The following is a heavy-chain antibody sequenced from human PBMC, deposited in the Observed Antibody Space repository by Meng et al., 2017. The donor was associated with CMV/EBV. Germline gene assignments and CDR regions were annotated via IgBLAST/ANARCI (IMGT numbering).Heavy chain of an antibody. Sequence: GESLKISCAAPGFTFTSYWMSWVRQAPGKGLEWVANIKQDGSEKYYVDSVKGRFTISRDNAKNSLSLQMNSLRAEDTAVYYCARDSTAVGYYYGMDVWGQGTTVTVSS. CDR3: ARDSTAVGYYYGMDV. CDR1: GFTFTSYW. J-gene: IGHJ6*02. V-gene: IGHV3-7*01. D-gene: IGHD6-13*01. CDR2: IKQDGSEK.